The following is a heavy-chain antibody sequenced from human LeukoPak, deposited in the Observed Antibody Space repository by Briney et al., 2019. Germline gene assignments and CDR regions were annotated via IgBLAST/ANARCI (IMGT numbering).Heavy chain of an antibody. CDR1: GFNFSDYW. CDR3: ARDVITFGGVPDY. Sequence: GGSLRLSCTASGFNFSDYWMHWVRHRPGEGLVWVSRIKRGGSSTSYADSVKGRFTISRDDAKSTLYLQMNSLRAEDTAVYYCARDVITFGGVPDYWGQGTLVTVSS. D-gene: IGHD3-16*01. J-gene: IGHJ4*02. CDR2: IKRGGSST. V-gene: IGHV3-74*01.